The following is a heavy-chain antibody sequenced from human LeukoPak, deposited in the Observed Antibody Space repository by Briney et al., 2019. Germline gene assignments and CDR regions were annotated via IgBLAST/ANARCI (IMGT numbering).Heavy chain of an antibody. CDR2: IHYSGTT. J-gene: IGHJ4*02. D-gene: IGHD6-19*01. CDR1: GASFSSYY. CDR3: ARHSSDWYAPDF. V-gene: IGHV4-59*08. Sequence: ASETLSLTCTVSGASFSSYYWSWIRQPPGKGLEWIGYIHYSGTTNYHPSLKSRVTISVDTSKNQFSLKLSSVTAADTAVYYCARHSSDWYAPDFWGQGTLVTVS.